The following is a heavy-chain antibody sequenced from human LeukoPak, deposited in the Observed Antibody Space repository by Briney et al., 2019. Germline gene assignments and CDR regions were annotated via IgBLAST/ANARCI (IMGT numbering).Heavy chain of an antibody. CDR2: ISGSGGST. Sequence: GGSLRLSCAASGFTFSSYAMSWVCQVPGKGLEWVSAISGSGGSTYYGDSVKGRITISRDNSKNTLYLQMNSLRAEDTAVYYCAKVTQSLVRGVIELYDYWGQGTLVTVSS. CDR1: GFTFSSYA. J-gene: IGHJ4*02. V-gene: IGHV3-23*01. D-gene: IGHD3-10*01. CDR3: AKVTQSLVRGVIELYDY.